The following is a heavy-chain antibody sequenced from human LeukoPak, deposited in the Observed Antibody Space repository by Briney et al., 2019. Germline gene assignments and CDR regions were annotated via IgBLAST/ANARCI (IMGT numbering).Heavy chain of an antibody. CDR1: GFSFSRHS. CDR3: ARVPREGHDNWFDP. Sequence: PGGSLRLSCVVSGFSFSRHSMNWVRQAPGKGLEWVAYVSSGSSIINYADSVKGRFTISREDGKNSLFLQMNNLRAEDTAVYYCARVPREGHDNWFDPWGQGTLVTVSS. J-gene: IGHJ5*02. D-gene: IGHD1-26*01. CDR2: VSSGSSII. V-gene: IGHV3-48*01.